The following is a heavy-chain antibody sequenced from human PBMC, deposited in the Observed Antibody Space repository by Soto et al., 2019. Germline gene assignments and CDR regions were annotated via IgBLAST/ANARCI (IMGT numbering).Heavy chain of an antibody. J-gene: IGHJ3*02. CDR1: GFTFSSYA. Sequence: EVQLLESGGGLVQPGGSLRLSCAASGFTFSSYAMSWVRQAPGKGLEWVSSISGSGGSTYYADSVKGRFTISSENSKITQFLKMNSLRAEDTALYYCAKDPPAYDYIWGSYRYGAFDIWGQGTMVTVSS. CDR2: ISGSGGST. V-gene: IGHV3-23*01. CDR3: AKDPPAYDYIWGSYRYGAFDI. D-gene: IGHD3-16*02.